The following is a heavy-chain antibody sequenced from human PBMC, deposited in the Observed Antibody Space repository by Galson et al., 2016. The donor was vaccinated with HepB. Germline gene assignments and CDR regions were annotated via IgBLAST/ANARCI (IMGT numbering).Heavy chain of an antibody. J-gene: IGHJ6*02. CDR2: ISGSGSYT. Sequence: SLRLSCAASGFLFSDYYMSWVRQVPGEGLQWISDISGSGSYTRYTDALQGRFAVSSDNVKKSLYLQITSLRVEDTAVYYCARVFVVGDYGSGRGDVWGQGTTVIVSS. CDR3: ARVFVVGDYGSGRGDV. D-gene: IGHD3-10*01. CDR1: GFLFSDYY. V-gene: IGHV3-11*03.